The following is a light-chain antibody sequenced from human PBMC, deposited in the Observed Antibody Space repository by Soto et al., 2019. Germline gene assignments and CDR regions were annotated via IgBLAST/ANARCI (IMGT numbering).Light chain of an antibody. V-gene: IGKV1-12*02. CDR3: QQANSFPFT. J-gene: IGKJ3*01. Sequence: DIQMTQSPSSVSVSIGDRVTITCRASQIIGSWLAWYQQKPGKAPTLLIYAASSLQSGVPSRFSGSGSGTDFTLTITSLQAEDSATYYCQQANSFPFTFGPGTKVDIK. CDR1: QIIGSW. CDR2: AAS.